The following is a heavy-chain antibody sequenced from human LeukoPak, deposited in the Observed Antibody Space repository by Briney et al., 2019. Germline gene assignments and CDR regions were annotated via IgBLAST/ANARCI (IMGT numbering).Heavy chain of an antibody. D-gene: IGHD6-13*01. Sequence: PGGSLRLSCAASGFTFSSYAMSWVRQAPGKGLEWVSAISGSGGSTYYADPVKGRFTISRDSSKNTLYLQMNSLRAEDTAVYYCAKGGVGSIAAAAAPFDYWGQGTLVTVSS. V-gene: IGHV3-23*01. CDR1: GFTFSSYA. CDR2: ISGSGGST. J-gene: IGHJ4*02. CDR3: AKGGVGSIAAAAAPFDY.